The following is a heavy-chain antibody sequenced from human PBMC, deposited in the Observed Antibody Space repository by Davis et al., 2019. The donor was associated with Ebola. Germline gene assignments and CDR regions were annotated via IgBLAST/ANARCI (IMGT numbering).Heavy chain of an antibody. D-gene: IGHD3-10*01. CDR2: INHSGST. V-gene: IGHV4-34*01. Sequence: MPGGSLRLSCTVSGGSISSYYWSWIRQPPGKGLEWIGKINHSGSTNYNPSLKSRFTISVDTSKNQFSLKLSSVTAADTAVYYCARGGAGSGGDVWGQGTTVTVSS. J-gene: IGHJ6*02. CDR3: ARGGAGSGGDV. CDR1: GGSISSYY.